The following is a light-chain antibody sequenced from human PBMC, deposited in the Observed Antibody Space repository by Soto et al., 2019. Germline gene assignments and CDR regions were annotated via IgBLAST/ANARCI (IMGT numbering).Light chain of an antibody. CDR2: GAS. Sequence: EMVVTQSPATLSMSQGGRATLSGRTSESISRNLAWYQQKVGQDPRIIIYGASTRATGVPDRFTGIVSGTDFILTITSLQSEDCGIYDGQQYYHWPRTVGQWTKGDIK. J-gene: IGKJ1*01. V-gene: IGKV3-15*01. CDR3: QQYYHWPRT. CDR1: ESISRN.